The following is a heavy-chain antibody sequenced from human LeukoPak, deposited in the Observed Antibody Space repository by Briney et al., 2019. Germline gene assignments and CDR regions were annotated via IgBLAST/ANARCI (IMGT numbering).Heavy chain of an antibody. CDR2: INHSGST. V-gene: IGHV4-34*01. J-gene: IGHJ4*02. CDR3: ARTYDLLTGYHGEFDY. Sequence: PGGSLRLSCAASGFSVSSNYISWVRQAPGKGLEWIGVINHSGSTNYNPSLKSRVTISVDTSKNQFSLKLSSVTAADTAVYYCARTYDLLTGYHGEFDYWGQGTLVTVSS. CDR1: GFSVSSNY. D-gene: IGHD3-9*01.